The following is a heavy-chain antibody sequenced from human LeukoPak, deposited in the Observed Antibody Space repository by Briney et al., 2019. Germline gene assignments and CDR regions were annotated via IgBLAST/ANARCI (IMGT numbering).Heavy chain of an antibody. J-gene: IGHJ2*01. D-gene: IGHD1-26*01. CDR2: ISWNSGSI. CDR1: GFTFDDYG. Sequence: PGGSLRLSCAASGFTFDDYGMSWVRQAPGKGLEWVSGISWNSGSIAYADSVKGRFTISRDNAKNSLYLQMNSLRAEDTALYYCATSALSRDRGWYFDLWGRGTLVTVSS. V-gene: IGHV3-20*04. CDR3: ATSALSRDRGWYFDL.